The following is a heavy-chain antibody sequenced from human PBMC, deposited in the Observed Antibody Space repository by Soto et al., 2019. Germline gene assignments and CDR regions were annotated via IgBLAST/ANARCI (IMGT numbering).Heavy chain of an antibody. CDR1: GGSISSGGYS. V-gene: IGHV4-30-2*01. CDR2: IYHSGST. Sequence: SETLSLTCAVSGGSISSGGYSWSWIRQPPGKGLEWIGYIYHSGSTYYNSSLKSRVTISVDRSKNQSSLKLSSVTAADTAVYYCARVPSPWGQGTLVTVSS. CDR3: ARVPSP. J-gene: IGHJ5*02.